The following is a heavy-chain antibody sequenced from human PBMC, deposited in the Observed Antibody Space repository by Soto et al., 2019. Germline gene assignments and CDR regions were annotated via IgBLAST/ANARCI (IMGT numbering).Heavy chain of an antibody. CDR1: GVSISSGNW. D-gene: IGHD3-10*01. CDR2: IFHDGTA. Sequence: SETLSLTCAVSGVSISSGNWWTWVRQSPQRGLEYIGEIFHDGTANYYPSFERRVAISVDTSKNQFSLKLTSVTVSDTAIYFCAILVDHTRLNYMYFDFWGQGTRVSVSS. J-gene: IGHJ4*02. CDR3: AILVDHTRLNYMYFDF. V-gene: IGHV4-4*02.